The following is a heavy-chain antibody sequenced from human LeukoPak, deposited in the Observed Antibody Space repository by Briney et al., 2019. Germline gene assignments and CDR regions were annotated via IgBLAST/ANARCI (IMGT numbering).Heavy chain of an antibody. J-gene: IGHJ4*02. V-gene: IGHV3-64D*09. CDR2: ISSNGGLT. D-gene: IGHD5-18*01. Sequence: PGGSLRLSCSASGFTFSSYAMHWVRQAPGKGLEHVSAISSNGGLTYYADSVQGRFTISRDSSKNTVYLQMNGLRTQDTAVYYCVKEYSYGFDYWGQGTLVTVSS. CDR3: VKEYSYGFDY. CDR1: GFTFSSYA.